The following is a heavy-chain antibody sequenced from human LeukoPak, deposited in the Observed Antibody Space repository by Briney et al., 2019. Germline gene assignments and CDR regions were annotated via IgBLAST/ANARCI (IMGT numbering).Heavy chain of an antibody. CDR2: IGTSSTYI. V-gene: IGHV3-21*01. Sequence: PGGSLRLSCAASGFTFSSYTMNWVRQAPGKGLEWVSSIGTSSTYIYYADSVRGRFTISRDNAKNSLYLQMNSLRAEDTAVYYCARAHNWKYGSFDFWGQGTLVTVSS. CDR3: ARAHNWKYGSFDF. CDR1: GFTFSSYT. J-gene: IGHJ4*02. D-gene: IGHD1-7*01.